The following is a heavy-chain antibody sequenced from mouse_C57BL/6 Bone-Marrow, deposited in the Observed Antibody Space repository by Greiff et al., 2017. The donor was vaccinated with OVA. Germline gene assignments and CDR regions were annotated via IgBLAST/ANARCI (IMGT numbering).Heavy chain of an antibody. CDR2: ISSGGSYT. CDR1: GFTFSSYG. CDR3: ARHGYDMDD. V-gene: IGHV5-6*01. D-gene: IGHD2-3*01. J-gene: IGHJ2*01. Sequence: EVQGVESGGDLVKPGGSLKLSCAASGFTFSSYGMSWVRQTPDKRLEWVATISSGGSYTYYPDSVKGRFTISRDNAKTTLYLQMSRLKSEDTAMYYCARHGYDMDDWGKGTTLTVSS.